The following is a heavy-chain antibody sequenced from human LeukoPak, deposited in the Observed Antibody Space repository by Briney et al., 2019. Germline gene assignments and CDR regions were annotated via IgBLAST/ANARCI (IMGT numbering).Heavy chain of an antibody. J-gene: IGHJ4*02. Sequence: PGGSLRLSCAASGFTISNHWMSWVRQAPGKGLEWVANIKQAESERFYVDSVKGRFTISRDNSKNTLYLQMNSLRAEDTAVYYCLNDLIYYGVYWGQGTLVTVSS. CDR1: GFTISNHW. CDR3: LNDLIYYGVY. CDR2: IKQAESER. D-gene: IGHD3-10*01. V-gene: IGHV3-7*03.